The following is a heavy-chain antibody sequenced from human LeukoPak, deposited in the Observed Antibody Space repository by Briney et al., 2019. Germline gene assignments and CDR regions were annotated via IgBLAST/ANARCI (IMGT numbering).Heavy chain of an antibody. D-gene: IGHD5-12*01. CDR2: ISSDGSST. Sequence: PGGSLRLSCAASGFTFSSYWMHWVRQAPGKGLVWVSRISSDGSSTSYADSVKGRFTISRDNAENTLYLQMNSLRDEDTAVYYCARDPVRGYSGYDFDYWGQGTLVTVSS. CDR3: ARDPVRGYSGYDFDY. CDR1: GFTFSSYW. J-gene: IGHJ4*02. V-gene: IGHV3-74*01.